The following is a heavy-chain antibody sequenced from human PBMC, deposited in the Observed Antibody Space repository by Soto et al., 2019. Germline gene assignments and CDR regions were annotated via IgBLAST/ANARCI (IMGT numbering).Heavy chain of an antibody. CDR1: GGSISSYY. J-gene: IGHJ6*02. Sequence: SETLSLTCTVSGGSISSYYWSWIRQPPGKGLEWIGYIYYSGSTNYNPSLKSRVTISVDTSKNQFSLKLSSVTAADTAVYYCARGNRRYDFWSGYYTPYYYYGMDVWGQGTTVTVSS. CDR3: ARGNRRYDFWSGYYTPYYYYGMDV. D-gene: IGHD3-3*01. CDR2: IYYSGST. V-gene: IGHV4-59*01.